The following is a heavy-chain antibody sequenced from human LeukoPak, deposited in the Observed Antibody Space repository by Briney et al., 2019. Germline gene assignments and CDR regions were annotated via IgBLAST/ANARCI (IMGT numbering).Heavy chain of an antibody. D-gene: IGHD2-2*01. CDR1: GYSFTAYW. V-gene: IGHV5-51*01. CDR3: ARHPTSSVFHF. Sequence: GASLRISCNCSGYSFTAYWIAWVRQMPGKGLERMGSIYPGESDTTYRLSFQGQVTMSADKSISTAYLQWNSLKASDTAVYYCARHPTSSVFHFWGQGTLVTVSS. CDR2: IYPGESDT. J-gene: IGHJ4*02.